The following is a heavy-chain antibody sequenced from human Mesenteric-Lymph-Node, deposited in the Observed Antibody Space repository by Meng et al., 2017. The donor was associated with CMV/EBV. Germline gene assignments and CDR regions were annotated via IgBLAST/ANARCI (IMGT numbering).Heavy chain of an antibody. Sequence: GGSLRLSCAASGFTCSDHYMDWVRQAPGKGLEWVGRTRNKANSYTTEYAASVKGRFTNSRDDSKNSLYLQMNSLKTEDTAVYYCASGWYHYWGQGTLVTVSS. CDR2: TRNKANSYTT. D-gene: IGHD6-19*01. V-gene: IGHV3-72*01. J-gene: IGHJ4*02. CDR1: GFTCSDHY. CDR3: ASGWYHY.